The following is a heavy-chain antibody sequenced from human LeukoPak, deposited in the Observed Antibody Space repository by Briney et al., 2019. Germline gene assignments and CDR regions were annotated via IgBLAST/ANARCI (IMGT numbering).Heavy chain of an antibody. CDR1: GGSISGYY. Sequence: SETLSLTCIVSGGSISGYYWSWIRQPPGKGLEWIGYIYYSGSTNCNPSLKGRVTVSLDTSKNQFSLKLSPVTAADTAVYYCARGASMEFDYWSQGTLVTVSS. CDR2: IYYSGST. V-gene: IGHV4-59*01. J-gene: IGHJ4*02. CDR3: ARGASMEFDY. D-gene: IGHD1-1*01.